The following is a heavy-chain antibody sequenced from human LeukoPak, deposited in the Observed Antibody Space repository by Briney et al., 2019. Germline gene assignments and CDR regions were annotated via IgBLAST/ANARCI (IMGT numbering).Heavy chain of an antibody. CDR2: MNPNSGNT. J-gene: IGHJ3*02. D-gene: IGHD6-19*01. V-gene: IGHV1-8*01. CDR3: AGGDSSGWHDAFDI. CDR1: GYTFTSYD. Sequence: ASVKVSCKASGYTFTSYDINWVRQATGQGLEWMGWMNPNSGNTGYAQKFQGRVTMTRNTSISTAYMELSSLRSEDTAVYYCAGGDSSGWHDAFDIWGQGTMVTVSS.